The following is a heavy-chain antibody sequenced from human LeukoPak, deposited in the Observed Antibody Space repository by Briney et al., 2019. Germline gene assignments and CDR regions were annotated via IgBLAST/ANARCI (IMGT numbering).Heavy chain of an antibody. J-gene: IGHJ5*02. CDR3: AKGVSSVVYALNWFDP. Sequence: PGGSLRLSCAASGFTFSSYAMSWVRQAPGKGLEWVSAISGSGGSTYYADSVKGRFTISRDNSKNTLYLQMNSLRAEGTAVYYCAKGVSSVVYALNWFDPWGQGTLVTVSS. CDR1: GFTFSSYA. CDR2: ISGSGGST. D-gene: IGHD2-8*02. V-gene: IGHV3-23*01.